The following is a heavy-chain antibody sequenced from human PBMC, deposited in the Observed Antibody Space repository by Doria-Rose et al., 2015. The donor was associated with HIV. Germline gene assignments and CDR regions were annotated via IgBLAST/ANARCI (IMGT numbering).Heavy chain of an antibody. Sequence: QVTLKESGPVLVKPTETLTLTCTVSGVSLSSPGMGVSWIRQPPGKALEWLANIFSDDERSYNPSLKSRLTISRRTSKSQVVLTMTDMDPVDTATYYCARIKSSRWYHKYYFDFWGQGTLVIVSA. D-gene: IGHD6-13*01. V-gene: IGHV2-26*01. CDR2: IFSDDER. J-gene: IGHJ4*02. CDR1: GVSLSSPGMG. CDR3: ARIKSSRWYHKYYFDF.